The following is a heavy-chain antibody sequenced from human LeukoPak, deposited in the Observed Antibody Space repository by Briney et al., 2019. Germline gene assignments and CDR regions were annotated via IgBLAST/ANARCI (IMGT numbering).Heavy chain of an antibody. CDR3: AKARLVVSSPSDAFDI. D-gene: IGHD3-22*01. V-gene: IGHV3-23*01. CDR2: ISGSSGST. CDR1: GFTFSISV. J-gene: IGHJ3*02. Sequence: PGGSLRLSCAASGFTFSISVMSWVRQAPGKGLEWVSTISGSSGSTYYADSVKGRFTISRDNSKNTLYLQMNILRAEDTAVYYGAKARLVVSSPSDAFDIWGQGTMVTASS.